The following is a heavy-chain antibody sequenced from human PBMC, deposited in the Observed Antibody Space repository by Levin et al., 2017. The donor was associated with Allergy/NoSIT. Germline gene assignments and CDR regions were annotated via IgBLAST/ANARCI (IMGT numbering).Heavy chain of an antibody. CDR1: GFTLSAYD. CDR2: VGYNGNNK. V-gene: IGHV3-33*01. D-gene: IGHD1-26*01. CDR3: VRVNVNSDSYASFDY. Sequence: GGSLRLSCGASGFTLSAYDMHWVRQAPGKGLEWVAVVGYNGNNKYYADSVKGRFTISRDNSKNTLSLQMSSLRVEDTAVYYCVRVNVNSDSYASFDYWGQGTLVTVSS. J-gene: IGHJ4*02.